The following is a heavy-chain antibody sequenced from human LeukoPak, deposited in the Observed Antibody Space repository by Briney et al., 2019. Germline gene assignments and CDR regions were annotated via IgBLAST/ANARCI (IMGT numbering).Heavy chain of an antibody. J-gene: IGHJ4*02. V-gene: IGHV1-8*01. CDR2: INPNSGNT. Sequence: ASVKVSCKASGYSFTSYDLNWVRQATGQGLEWMGWINPNSGNTGYAQKFQGRVTMTRDMSTSTVYMELSSLRSEDTAVYYCARDHSSSIFDYWGQGTLVTVSS. D-gene: IGHD6-6*01. CDR3: ARDHSSSIFDY. CDR1: GYSFTSYD.